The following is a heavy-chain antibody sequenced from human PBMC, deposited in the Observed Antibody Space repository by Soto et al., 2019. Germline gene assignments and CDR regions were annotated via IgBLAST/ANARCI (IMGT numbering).Heavy chain of an antibody. J-gene: IGHJ6*02. CDR1: GYSFTSYW. D-gene: IGHD6-13*01. V-gene: IGHV5-10-1*01. CDR2: MDPSDSYT. CDR3: AASRAADCMEFYYYYGMDV. Sequence: GESLKISCKGSGYSFTSYWISWVRQMPGKGLEWLGRMDPSDSYTNYSPSFQGHVTISADKSISTAYLQWSSLKASYTAMYYCAASRAADCMEFYYYYGMDVWGQGTTVTVSS.